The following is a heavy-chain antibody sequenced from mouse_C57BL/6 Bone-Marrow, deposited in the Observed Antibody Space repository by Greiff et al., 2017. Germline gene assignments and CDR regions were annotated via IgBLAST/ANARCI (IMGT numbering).Heavy chain of an antibody. D-gene: IGHD2-12*01. CDR1: GYTFTSYW. CDR3: AVTPWFAY. V-gene: IGHV1-50*01. Sequence: QVQLQQPGAELVKPGASVQLYCKASGYTFTSYWMQWVKQRPGQGLEWIGEIDPSDSYTNSTQTFQGKATLTVDTTSRPAYMQLSSLTSEDSAVYYCAVTPWFAYWVQGTLVTVSA. J-gene: IGHJ3*01. CDR2: IDPSDSYT.